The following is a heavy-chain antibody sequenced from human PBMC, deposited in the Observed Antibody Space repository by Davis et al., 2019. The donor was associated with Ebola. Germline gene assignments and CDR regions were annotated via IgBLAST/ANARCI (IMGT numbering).Heavy chain of an antibody. CDR3: ARKPQPHYDYIWGSYWVSYDY. CDR1: GGSISSGSYY. CDR2: IYYSGNT. J-gene: IGHJ4*02. Sequence: SETLSLTRTVSGGSISSGSYYWSWIRQPPGKGLEWIGYIYYSGNTNYNPSLKSRVTISVDTSKKQFSLKLTSVTAADTAVYYCARKPQPHYDYIWGSYWVSYDYWGQGTLVTVSS. V-gene: IGHV4-61*01. D-gene: IGHD3-16*01.